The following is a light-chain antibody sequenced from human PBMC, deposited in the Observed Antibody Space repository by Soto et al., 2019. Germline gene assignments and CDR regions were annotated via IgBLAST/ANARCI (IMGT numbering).Light chain of an antibody. J-gene: IGKJ2*01. CDR2: GAS. V-gene: IGKV3-20*01. CDR3: QQQLYAPYI. CDR1: QSVSSNY. Sequence: EIVLTQSPGKLSLSPGERATLSCRASQSVSSNYLACYQQKPGQPPRLLIFGASARSTGIADRLSGSGSGTDFTLTISRLEPEDFAVYYCQQQLYAPYIFGQGTKLEIK.